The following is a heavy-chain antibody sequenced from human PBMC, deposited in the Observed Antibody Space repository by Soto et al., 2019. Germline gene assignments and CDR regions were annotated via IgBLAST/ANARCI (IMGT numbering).Heavy chain of an antibody. CDR1: GGSISSYY. D-gene: IGHD2-15*01. CDR2: IYYSGST. J-gene: IGHJ6*02. V-gene: IGHV4-59*01. Sequence: ASETLSLTCTVSGGSISSYYWSWIRQPPGKGLEWIGYIYYSGSTNYNPSLKSRVTISVDTSKNQFSLKLSSVTAADTAVYYCARLCSGGSCYTSYGMDVWGQGTTVTVSS. CDR3: ARLCSGGSCYTSYGMDV.